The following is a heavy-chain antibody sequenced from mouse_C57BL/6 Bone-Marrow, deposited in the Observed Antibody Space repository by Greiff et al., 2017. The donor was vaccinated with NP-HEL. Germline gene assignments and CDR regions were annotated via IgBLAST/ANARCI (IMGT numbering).Heavy chain of an antibody. D-gene: IGHD2-5*01. CDR3: TFYSNYPFAY. J-gene: IGHJ3*01. CDR1: GFNIKDDY. V-gene: IGHV14-4*01. Sequence: VHVKQSGAELVRPGASVKLSCTASGFNIKDDYMHWVKQRPEQGLEWIGWIDPENGDTEYASKFQGKATITADTSSNTAYLQLSSLTSEDTAVYYCTFYSNYPFAYWGQGTLVTVSA. CDR2: IDPENGDT.